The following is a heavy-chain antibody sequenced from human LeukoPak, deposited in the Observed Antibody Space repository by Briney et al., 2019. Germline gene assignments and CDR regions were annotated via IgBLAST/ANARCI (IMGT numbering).Heavy chain of an antibody. Sequence: SETLSLTCTVSGGSISSSSYYWGWIRQPPGKGLEWIGSISYSGSTYYNPSLKSRVSISIDTSKNQFSLKLSSVTAADTAVYYCARGGWNKFDYWGQGTLVTVSS. CDR2: ISYSGST. V-gene: IGHV4-39*07. CDR1: GGSISSSSYY. D-gene: IGHD3-22*01. J-gene: IGHJ4*02. CDR3: ARGGWNKFDY.